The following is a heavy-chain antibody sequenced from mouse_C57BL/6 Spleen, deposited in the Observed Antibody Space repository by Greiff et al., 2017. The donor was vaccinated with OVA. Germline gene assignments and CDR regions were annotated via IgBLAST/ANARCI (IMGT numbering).Heavy chain of an antibody. V-gene: IGHV5-9-1*02. Sequence: EVKVVESGAGLVKPGGSLKLSCAASGFTFSSYAMSWVRQTPEKRLEWVAYISSGGDYIYYADTVKGRFTISRDNARNTLYLQMSSLKSEDTAMYYCTRDLNYYGSNYGYYWGQGTTLTVSS. D-gene: IGHD1-1*01. J-gene: IGHJ2*01. CDR1: GFTFSSYA. CDR3: TRDLNYYGSNYGYY. CDR2: ISSGGDYI.